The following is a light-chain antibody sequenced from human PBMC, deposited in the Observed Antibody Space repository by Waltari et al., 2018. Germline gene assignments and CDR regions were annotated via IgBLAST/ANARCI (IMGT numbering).Light chain of an antibody. J-gene: IGLJ2*01. CDR3: SSYAGSYTVV. CDR2: DVT. CDR1: SSDVGCYNY. V-gene: IGLV2-11*01. Sequence: QSALTQPRSVSGSPGQSVTISCTGTSSDVGCYNYVSWYQQHPGKAPKLMIYDVTKRPSGVPDRFSGSKSGNTASLTISGLQAEDEADYYCSSYAGSYTVVFGGGTKLTVL.